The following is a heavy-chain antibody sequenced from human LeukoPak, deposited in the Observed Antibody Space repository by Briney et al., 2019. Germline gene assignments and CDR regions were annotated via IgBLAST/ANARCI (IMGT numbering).Heavy chain of an antibody. Sequence: ASVTVSCKASGYTFTGYYMHWVRQAPGQGLEWMGWINPNSGGTNYAQKFQGRVTMTRDTSISTAYMELSRLRSDDTAVYYCARDFNRSYPYNYYWGQGTLVTVSS. CDR3: ARDFNRSYPYNYY. CDR1: GYTFTGYY. V-gene: IGHV1-2*02. CDR2: INPNSGGT. J-gene: IGHJ4*02. D-gene: IGHD5-24*01.